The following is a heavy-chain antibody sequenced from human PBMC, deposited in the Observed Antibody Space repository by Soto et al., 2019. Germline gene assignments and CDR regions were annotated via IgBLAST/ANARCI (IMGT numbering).Heavy chain of an antibody. V-gene: IGHV1-18*01. Sequence: QVQLVQSGAEVKKPGASVKVSCKASGYTFINYDVSWVRQAPGQGLEWMGWVRSYNGNANYAQKFQGRDTMTTDTSTNTAYMELRSLRSDDTAVYYCAREWGSNWRYFDFWGQGTLVSVSS. CDR3: AREWGSNWRYFDF. CDR2: VRSYNGNA. J-gene: IGHJ4*02. D-gene: IGHD6-13*01. CDR1: GYTFINYD.